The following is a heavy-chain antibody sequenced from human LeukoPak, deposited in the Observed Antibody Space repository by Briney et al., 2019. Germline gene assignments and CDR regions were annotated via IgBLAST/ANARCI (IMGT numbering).Heavy chain of an antibody. J-gene: IGHJ3*02. CDR2: IYYSGST. CDR3: ARVNSYGGTDAFDI. D-gene: IGHD5-18*01. Sequence: SETLSLTCTVSGGSISSYYWSWIRQPPGKGLEWIGYIYYSGSTNYNPSLKSRVTISVDTSKNQFSLKLSSVTAADTAVYYCARVNSYGGTDAFDIWGQGTMVTVSS. CDR1: GGSISSYY. V-gene: IGHV4-59*01.